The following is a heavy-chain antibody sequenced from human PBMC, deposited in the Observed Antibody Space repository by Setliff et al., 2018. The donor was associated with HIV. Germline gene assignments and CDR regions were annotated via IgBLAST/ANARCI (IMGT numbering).Heavy chain of an antibody. D-gene: IGHD3-3*01. V-gene: IGHV4-61*10. Sequence: SETLSLTCTVSGGSISSGNYYWSWIRQGAGKGLEWIGEINHSGGTNYNPSPKSRVNISVDTSKKQYSLNLSSVTAADTAVHYCARGRSEEYYDFWSDYYNAFDIWGQGTMVTVSS. CDR3: ARGRSEEYYDFWSDYYNAFDI. J-gene: IGHJ3*02. CDR2: INHSGGT. CDR1: GGSISSGNYY.